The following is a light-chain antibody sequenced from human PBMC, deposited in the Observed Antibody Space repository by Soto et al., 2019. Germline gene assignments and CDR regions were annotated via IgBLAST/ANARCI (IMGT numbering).Light chain of an antibody. V-gene: IGKV1-5*01. CDR2: DAS. CDR3: QQYHRSSIT. CDR1: QSLNND. Sequence: DIQMTQSPSTLSASVGDRVTITCRASQSLNNDLAWYQQKPGKAPNLLIYDASTLERGVPSRFSGTGSGTEFTLAINSLQPDDFATYYCQQYHRSSITVGQGTRLESK. J-gene: IGKJ5*01.